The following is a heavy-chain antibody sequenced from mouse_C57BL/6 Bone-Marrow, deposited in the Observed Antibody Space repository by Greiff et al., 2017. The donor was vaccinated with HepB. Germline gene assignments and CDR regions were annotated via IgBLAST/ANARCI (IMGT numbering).Heavy chain of an antibody. V-gene: IGHV3-6*01. CDR3: ASATGPYYFDY. CDR1: GYSITSGYY. CDR2: ISYDGSN. J-gene: IGHJ2*02. D-gene: IGHD4-1*02. Sequence: EVKLQESGPGLVKPSQSLSLTCSVTGYSITSGYYWNWIRQFPGNKLEWMGYISYDGSNNYNPSLKNRITITRDTSKNQFFLKLNSVTTEDTATYYCASATGPYYFDYWGQGTSLTVSS.